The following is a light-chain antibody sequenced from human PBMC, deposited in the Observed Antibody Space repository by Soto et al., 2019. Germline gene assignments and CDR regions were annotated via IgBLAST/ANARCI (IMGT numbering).Light chain of an antibody. V-gene: IGKV3-15*01. Sequence: EIVMTQSPATLSVSPGERATLSCRASQSVSSNLAWYQQKPGQAPRLLIYGASTRATGIPARFSGSGSGTEFTLTISSLQSEDFATYYCQQDNSYPYTFGQGTRLEVK. CDR3: QQDNSYPYT. CDR2: GAS. J-gene: IGKJ2*01. CDR1: QSVSSN.